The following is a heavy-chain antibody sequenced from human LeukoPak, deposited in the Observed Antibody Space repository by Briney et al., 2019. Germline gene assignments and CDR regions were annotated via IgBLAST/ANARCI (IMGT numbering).Heavy chain of an antibody. CDR1: GGSISNYY. CDR3: ARLYYYDSSGYYWGTFDY. V-gene: IGHV4-4*07. D-gene: IGHD3-22*01. J-gene: IGHJ4*02. CDR2: IYTSGST. Sequence: SETLSLTCTVSGGSISNYYWNWIRQPAGKGLEWIGRIYTSGSTKYSPSLKSRVTMSVDTSKNQFSLKLSSVTAADAAIYYCARLYYYDSSGYYWGTFDYWGQGTLVTVSS.